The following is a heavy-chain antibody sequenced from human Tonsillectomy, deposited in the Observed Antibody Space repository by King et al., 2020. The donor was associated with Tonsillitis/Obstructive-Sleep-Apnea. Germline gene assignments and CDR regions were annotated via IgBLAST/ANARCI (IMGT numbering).Heavy chain of an antibody. CDR1: GGSFSGYY. D-gene: IGHD3-3*01. Sequence: VQLQQWGAGLLKPSETLSLTCAVYGGSFSGYYCSWIRHPPGKGLEWIGEVDHSGSTNYKPSLKSRVTMSVDTSKNQFSLRLSSVTAADTAVYYCARGGTYYDFWSSDSWGQGTLVTVSS. CDR2: VDHSGST. CDR3: ARGGTYYDFWSSDS. V-gene: IGHV4-34*01. J-gene: IGHJ4*02.